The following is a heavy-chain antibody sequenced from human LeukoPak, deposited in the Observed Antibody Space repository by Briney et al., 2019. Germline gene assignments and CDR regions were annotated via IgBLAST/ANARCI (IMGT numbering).Heavy chain of an antibody. V-gene: IGHV3-30*04. J-gene: IGHJ6*02. CDR2: ISYDGSNK. CDR3: AGDLSSSWYVYYYYGMDV. D-gene: IGHD6-13*01. CDR1: GFTFSSYA. Sequence: PGRSLRLSCAASGFTFSSYAMHWVRQAPGKGLEWVAVISYDGSNKYYADSVKGRFTISRDNSKNTLYLQMNSLRAEDTAVYYCAGDLSSSWYVYYYYGMDVWGQGTTVTVSS.